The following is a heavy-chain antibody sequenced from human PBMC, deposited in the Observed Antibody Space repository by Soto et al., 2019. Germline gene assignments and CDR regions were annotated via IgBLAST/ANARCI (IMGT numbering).Heavy chain of an antibody. V-gene: IGHV3-30*18. Sequence: GRSLSLSCAASRFTFSSYGLHGVRQAPGKGLEWVAVISYDGSNKYYADSVKGRFTISRDNSKNTLYLQMNRLIAEDTRVYYCAKSGDSTGYFDYCGAGTLVTVSS. D-gene: IGHD3-10*01. CDR1: RFTFSSYG. CDR3: AKSGDSTGYFDY. J-gene: IGHJ4*02. CDR2: ISYDGSNK.